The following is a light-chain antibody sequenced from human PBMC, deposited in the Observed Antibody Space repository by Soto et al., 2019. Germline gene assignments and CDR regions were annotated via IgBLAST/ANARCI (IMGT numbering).Light chain of an antibody. Sequence: EIVLTQSPGTLSLSPGERATLSCRASQSVSSSYLAWYQQKPGQAPRLLIYSASYRATGIPDRFSGSGSGTDFTLTISRLEPEDFAVYYCQQYGSSPPYTFGQGTKLEIK. V-gene: IGKV3-20*01. CDR3: QQYGSSPPYT. CDR1: QSVSSSY. J-gene: IGKJ2*01. CDR2: SAS.